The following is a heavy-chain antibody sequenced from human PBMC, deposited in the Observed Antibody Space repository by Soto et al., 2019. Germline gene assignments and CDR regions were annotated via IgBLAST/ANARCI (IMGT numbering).Heavy chain of an antibody. Sequence: QVQLVESGGGVVQPGRSLRLSCAASGFTFSSYAMHWVRQAPGKGLEWVAVISYDGSNKYYADSVKGRFTISRDNSKNXXYLQMNRLRVEDTAVDYCPRDPLWGTAMVLWYFDLWGRGTLVTVSS. D-gene: IGHD5-18*01. CDR1: GFTFSSYA. J-gene: IGHJ2*01. V-gene: IGHV3-30-3*01. CDR2: ISYDGSNK. CDR3: PRDPLWGTAMVLWYFDL.